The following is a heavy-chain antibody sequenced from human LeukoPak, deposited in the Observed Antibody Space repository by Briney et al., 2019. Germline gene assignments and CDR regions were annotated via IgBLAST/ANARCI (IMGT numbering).Heavy chain of an antibody. J-gene: IGHJ5*02. V-gene: IGHV3-15*07. Sequence: GSLRLSCATSGFTFSNAWMNWVRQAPGKGLEWVGRIRSNSDGGTIDYAAPVKGRFTLSRDDSKTTLYLQMNSLQTEDTAVYYCATDFYDSTWGQGTLVTVSS. CDR1: GFTFSNAW. CDR2: IRSNSDGGTI. CDR3: ATDFYDST. D-gene: IGHD3-22*01.